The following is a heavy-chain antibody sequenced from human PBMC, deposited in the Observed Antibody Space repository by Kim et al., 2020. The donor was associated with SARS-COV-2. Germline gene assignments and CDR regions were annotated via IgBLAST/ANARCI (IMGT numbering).Heavy chain of an antibody. J-gene: IGHJ4*02. D-gene: IGHD3-22*01. Sequence: GGSLRLSCAASGFTFDDFAMHWVRQAPGKGLEWVSGLSWNGGSIGYADSVKGRFTISRDNAKNSLYLQMNSLRAEDTALYYCAKERYQYGSSGYWDYWGRGTLVTVSS. CDR2: LSWNGGSI. CDR3: AKERYQYGSSGYWDY. CDR1: GFTFDDFA. V-gene: IGHV3-9*01.